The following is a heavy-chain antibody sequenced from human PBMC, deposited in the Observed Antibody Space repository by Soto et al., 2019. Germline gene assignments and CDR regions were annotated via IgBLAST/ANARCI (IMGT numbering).Heavy chain of an antibody. CDR1: GYTFTSYG. D-gene: IGHD3-22*01. CDR2: IIAYFGTA. V-gene: IGHV1-69*13. Sequence: SVKVSCKASGYTFTSYGISWVRQAPGRGLEWMGGIIAYFGTANYAQKFQGRVTMTADESTSTAYMGLSSLRSEDTAVYYCARPRGLNYYDSSGYYFDYWGQGTLVTVSS. CDR3: ARPRGLNYYDSSGYYFDY. J-gene: IGHJ4*02.